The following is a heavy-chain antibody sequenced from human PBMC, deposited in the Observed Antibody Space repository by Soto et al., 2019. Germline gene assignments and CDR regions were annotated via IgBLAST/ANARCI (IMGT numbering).Heavy chain of an antibody. CDR3: AKDRMGAGVRGYFDY. D-gene: IGHD3-10*01. Sequence: QVQLVESGGGVVQPGKSLRLSCAGSGVTFSSYGMDWVRQAPGKGLEWMAVISYDGSNKYYADSVKGRFTISRDNSKNTLYLQMSSLRADDTAVYYCAKDRMGAGVRGYFDYWGQGTLVTVSS. CDR2: ISYDGSNK. V-gene: IGHV3-30*18. J-gene: IGHJ4*02. CDR1: GVTFSSYG.